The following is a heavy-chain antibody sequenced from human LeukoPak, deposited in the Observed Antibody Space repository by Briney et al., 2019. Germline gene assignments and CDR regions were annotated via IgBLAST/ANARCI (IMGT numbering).Heavy chain of an antibody. J-gene: IGHJ5*02. Sequence: GASVKVSCEISGYTLTEVSMHWVRQAPGQGLEWMGWINPNSGGTNYAQKFQGRVTMTRDTSISTAYMELSRLRSDDTAVYYCARDTAMVTYWFDPWGQGTLVTVSS. CDR1: GYTLTEVS. D-gene: IGHD5-18*01. CDR2: INPNSGGT. CDR3: ARDTAMVTYWFDP. V-gene: IGHV1-2*02.